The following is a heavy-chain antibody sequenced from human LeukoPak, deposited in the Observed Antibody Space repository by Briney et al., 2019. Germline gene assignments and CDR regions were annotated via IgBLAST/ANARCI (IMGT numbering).Heavy chain of an antibody. CDR3: ARGHTAVTRHFDF. D-gene: IGHD4-17*01. J-gene: IGHJ4*02. CDR1: GFTFTTYS. V-gene: IGHV3-21*01. CDR2: ISSGSSAI. Sequence: PGGSLRLSCEASGFTFTTYSMTWVRQAPGKGLEWVSIISSGSSAIFSADALKGRFTISRDDAKNLLYLDMNSLRAEDTPVYYCARGHTAVTRHFDFWGQGTLVTVSS.